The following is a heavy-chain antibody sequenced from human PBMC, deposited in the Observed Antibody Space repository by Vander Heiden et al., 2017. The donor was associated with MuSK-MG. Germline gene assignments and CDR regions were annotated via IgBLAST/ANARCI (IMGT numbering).Heavy chain of an antibody. Sequence: QVQLVPSGAEVKKPGASVKVSCKSSGYTFTGYYIHWVRQAPGQGLEWMGWINLYSGDTKYQQKCRERVNMTRDTSISTSYTELSGLTYDDTAVYYCAGDGVCSAPWESYNYY. D-gene: IGHD1-26*01. V-gene: IGHV1-2*02. CDR1: GYTFTGYY. CDR2: INLYSGDT. J-gene: IGHJ6*01. CDR3: AGDGVCSAPWESYNYY.